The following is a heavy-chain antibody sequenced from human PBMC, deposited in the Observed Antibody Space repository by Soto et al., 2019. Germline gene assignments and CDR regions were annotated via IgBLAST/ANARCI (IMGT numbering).Heavy chain of an antibody. J-gene: IGHJ3*02. Sequence: EVQLLESGGGLVQPGGSLRLSCAASGFTFRNYAMSWVRQAPGKGLEWVSGIGDDKTYNADSVKGRFTISRDNSKNTLYLQMNRLRAEDTAVYYCAKDRVNGNSVWDAFDIWGQGTMVTVSS. D-gene: IGHD4-17*01. CDR3: AKDRVNGNSVWDAFDI. CDR1: GFTFRNYA. CDR2: IGDDKT. V-gene: IGHV3-23*01.